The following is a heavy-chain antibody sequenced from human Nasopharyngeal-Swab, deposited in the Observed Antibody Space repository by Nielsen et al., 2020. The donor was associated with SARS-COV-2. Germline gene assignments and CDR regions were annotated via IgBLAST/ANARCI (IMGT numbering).Heavy chain of an antibody. CDR2: IYHSGST. J-gene: IGHJ6*02. CDR3: ARDRGLGPAARSYYGMDV. Sequence: SETLSLTCAVSGYSISSGYYWGWIRQPPGKGLEWIGSIYHSGSTNYNPSLKSRVTISVDTSKNQFSLKLSSVTAADTAVYYCARDRGLGPAARSYYGMDVWGQGTTVTVSS. D-gene: IGHD2-2*01. CDR1: GYSISSGYY. V-gene: IGHV4-38-2*02.